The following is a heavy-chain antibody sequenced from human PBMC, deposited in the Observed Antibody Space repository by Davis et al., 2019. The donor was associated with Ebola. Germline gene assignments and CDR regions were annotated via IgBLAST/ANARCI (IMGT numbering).Heavy chain of an antibody. CDR2: IYYSESS. V-gene: IGHV4-59*01. CDR1: GGSISSYY. CDR3: ARGPGYSYGYDLIKYYYYGMDV. J-gene: IGHJ6*04. Sequence: SETLSLTCTVSGGSISSYYWSWIRQPPGKGLEWIGYIYYSESSNYNPSLKSRVTISVDTSKNHFSLKLSSVTAADTAVYYCARGPGYSYGYDLIKYYYYGMDVWGKGTTVTVSS. D-gene: IGHD5-18*01.